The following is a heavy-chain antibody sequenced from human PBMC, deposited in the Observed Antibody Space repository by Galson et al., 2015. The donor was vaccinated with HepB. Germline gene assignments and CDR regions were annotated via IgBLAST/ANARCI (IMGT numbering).Heavy chain of an antibody. CDR1: GYSFTSYW. CDR3: ARFEAEYSSSPINYYYYGMDV. J-gene: IGHJ6*02. V-gene: IGHV5-51*01. D-gene: IGHD6-6*01. CDR2: IYPGDSDT. Sequence: QSGAEVKKPGESLKISCKGSGYSFTSYWIGWVRQMPGKGLEWMGIIYPGDSDTRYSPSFQGQVTISADKSISTAYLQWSSLKASDTAMYYCARFEAEYSSSPINYYYYGMDVWGQGTTVTVSS.